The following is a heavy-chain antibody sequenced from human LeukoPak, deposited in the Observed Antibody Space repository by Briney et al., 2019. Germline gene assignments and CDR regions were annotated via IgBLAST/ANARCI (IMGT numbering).Heavy chain of an antibody. CDR1: GVSLTAPPVA. Sequence: SGPTLVNPTQPLTLTCPFSGVSLTAPPVAVCCIRRASVKALESLALPHWDDETRYSPSLNSRLTITKDTSKNQVVLTMTTMDPVDTATYYCAHSDRDYDILTYYYTYYYFDDWGQGTLVTVSS. CDR2: PHWDDET. CDR3: AHSDRDYDILTYYYTYYYFDD. J-gene: IGHJ4*02. V-gene: IGHV2-5*02. D-gene: IGHD3-9*01.